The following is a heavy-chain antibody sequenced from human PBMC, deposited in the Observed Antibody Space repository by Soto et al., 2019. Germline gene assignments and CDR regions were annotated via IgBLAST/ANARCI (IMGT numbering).Heavy chain of an antibody. J-gene: IGHJ3*02. Sequence: ASVKVSCKASGYTFTSYFIHWVRQAPGQGLEWMGVFDPSGVATNSAQKFQGRLTMTRDTSTSTVYMDLTSLGSDDTALYYCARVSRGAFDIWGQGTLVTASS. CDR3: ARVSRGAFDI. V-gene: IGHV1-46*01. CDR2: FDPSGVAT. CDR1: GYTFTSYF.